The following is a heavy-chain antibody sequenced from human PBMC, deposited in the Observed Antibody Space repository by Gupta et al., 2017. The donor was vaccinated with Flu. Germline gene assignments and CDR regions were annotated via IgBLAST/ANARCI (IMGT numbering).Heavy chain of an antibody. CDR2: ISGSGGST. Sequence: MGWVRQAPGKGLEWVSAISGSGGSTYYEDSVKGRVTISRENSKNTLYLQMNSLRAEETAVDYCAKGHYDDSSGSLNWFDPGGQGTLVTVSS. D-gene: IGHD3-22*01. V-gene: IGHV3-23*01. CDR3: AKGHYDDSSGSLNWFDP. J-gene: IGHJ5*02.